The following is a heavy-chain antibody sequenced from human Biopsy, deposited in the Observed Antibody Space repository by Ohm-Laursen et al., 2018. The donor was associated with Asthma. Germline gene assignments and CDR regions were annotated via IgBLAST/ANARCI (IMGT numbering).Heavy chain of an antibody. CDR2: HDHEEGGT. J-gene: IGHJ4*02. V-gene: IGHV1-24*01. Sequence: SVKVSCKFSGYSLTDLSMHWVRQAPGQGLEWMGGHDHEEGGTVNARRFQGRVTMTEDTSTDTAYMELSSLSSDDTAVYYCASDFPKDYVRYNFQFWVQGTLVTVSS. D-gene: IGHD4-17*01. CDR3: ASDFPKDYVRYNFQF. CDR1: GYSLTDLS.